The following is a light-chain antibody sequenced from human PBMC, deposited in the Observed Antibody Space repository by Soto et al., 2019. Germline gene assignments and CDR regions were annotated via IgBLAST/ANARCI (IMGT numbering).Light chain of an antibody. V-gene: IGKV2-24*01. CDR2: TTS. Sequence: DIVLTQTPLSSPVTLGQPASISCKSSQSLLHSDGNTYLSWLHQRPGQPPRLLIYTTSNRFSGVPDRSSGSGAGTDFTLTISRVEAEDVGVYYCMQATHYPPYTFGQGTKLEIK. CDR3: MQATHYPPYT. J-gene: IGKJ2*01. CDR1: QSLLHSDGNTY.